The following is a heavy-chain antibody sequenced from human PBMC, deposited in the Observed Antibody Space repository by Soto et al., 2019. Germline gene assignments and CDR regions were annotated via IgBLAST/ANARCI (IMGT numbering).Heavy chain of an antibody. J-gene: IGHJ6*02. CDR2: IYYSGST. CDR3: ARDLLYYDSSGYYYYYYGMDV. CDR1: GVSISSYY. D-gene: IGHD3-22*01. V-gene: IGHV4-59*01. Sequence: PLETLSLTCTVSGVSISSYYWILIRQPPGKGLEWIGYIYYSGSTNYNPSLKSRVTISVDTSKNQFSLKLSSVTAADTAVYYCARDLLYYDSSGYYYYYYGMDVWGQGTTVTVSS.